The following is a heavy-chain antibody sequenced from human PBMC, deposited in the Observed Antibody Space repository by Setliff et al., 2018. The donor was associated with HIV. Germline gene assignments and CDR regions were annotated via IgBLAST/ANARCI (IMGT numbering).Heavy chain of an antibody. D-gene: IGHD2-15*01. CDR3: ASEKVAWTVSDSFFEF. CDR2: VHYSGNT. J-gene: IGHJ4*02. CDR1: GVSMTNNY. Sequence: LTCSVSGVSMTNNYWTWIRQSPGKGLEWIGYVHYSGNTRYNPSLKSRVTISVDTSKNKFSLKLSSVTAADTAVYYCASEKVAWTVSDSFFEFWGQGVPVTVSS. V-gene: IGHV4-59*01.